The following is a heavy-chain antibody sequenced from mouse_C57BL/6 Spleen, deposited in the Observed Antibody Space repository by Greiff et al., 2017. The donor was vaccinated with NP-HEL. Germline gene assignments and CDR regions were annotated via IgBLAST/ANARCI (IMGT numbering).Heavy chain of an antibody. CDR3: AREYYYGSSPFDY. V-gene: IGHV5-6*01. CDR1: GFTFSSYG. CDR2: ISSGGSYT. Sequence: EVQRVESGGDLVKPGGSLKLSCAASGFTFSSYGMSWVRQTPDKRLEWVATISSGGSYTYYPDSVKGRFTISRDNAKNTLYLQMSSLKSEDTAMYYCAREYYYGSSPFDYWGQGTTLTVSS. J-gene: IGHJ2*01. D-gene: IGHD1-1*01.